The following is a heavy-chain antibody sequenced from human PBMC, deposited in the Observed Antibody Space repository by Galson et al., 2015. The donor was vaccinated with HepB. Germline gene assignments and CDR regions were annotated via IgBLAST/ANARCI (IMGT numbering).Heavy chain of an antibody. CDR3: ARDWSQYQLLWDY. CDR2: ISYHGSDK. V-gene: IGHV3-30*03. D-gene: IGHD2-2*01. J-gene: IGHJ4*02. Sequence: SLRLSCAASGLTFSTYSMHWVRQAPGKGLEWVAVISYHGSDKYYADSVKGRFTISRDNSKNTLYLQMNSLRTDDTAVYYCARDWSQYQLLWDYWGQGTLVTVSS. CDR1: GLTFSTYS.